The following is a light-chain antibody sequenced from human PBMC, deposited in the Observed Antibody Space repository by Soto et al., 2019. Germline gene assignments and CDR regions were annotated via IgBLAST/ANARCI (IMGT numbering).Light chain of an antibody. CDR3: SSYTSSSDPDV. Sequence: QSVLTQPASVSGSPGQSITISCTGTRSDFGGYNYVSWYQQHPGKAPKLMIYDVSNRPSGVSNRFSGSKSGNTASLTISGLQAEDEADYYCSSYTSSSDPDVFGTGTKVTVL. V-gene: IGLV2-14*01. CDR2: DVS. J-gene: IGLJ1*01. CDR1: RSDFGGYNY.